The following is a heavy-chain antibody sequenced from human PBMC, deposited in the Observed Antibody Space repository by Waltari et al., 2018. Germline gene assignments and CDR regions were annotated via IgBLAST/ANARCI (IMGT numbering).Heavy chain of an antibody. CDR2: IYYSGST. CDR3: ARGSVVVVVAATVGFDP. V-gene: IGHV4-39*07. J-gene: IGHJ5*02. Sequence: QLQLQESGPGLVKPSETLSLTCTVSGGPISSSSYYWGWIRQPPGKGLEWIGGIYYSGSTYYTPSLKSRVTISVDTSKNQFSLKLSSVTAADTAVYYCARGSVVVVVAATVGFDPWGQGTLVTVSS. CDR1: GGPISSSSYY. D-gene: IGHD2-15*01.